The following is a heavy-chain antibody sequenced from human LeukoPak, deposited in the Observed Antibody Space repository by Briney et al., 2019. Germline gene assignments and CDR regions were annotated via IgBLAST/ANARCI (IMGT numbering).Heavy chain of an antibody. CDR2: IIPIFGTA. V-gene: IGHV1-69*05. J-gene: IGHJ6*03. Sequence: PVKVSCKASGGTFSSYAISWVRQAPGQGLEWMGRIIPIFGTANYAQKFQGRVTITTDESTSTAYMELSSLRSEDTAVYYCARCGRGRYDYYYYMDVWGKGTTVTVSS. CDR1: GGTFSSYA. CDR3: ARCGRGRYDYYYYMDV. D-gene: IGHD3-16*01.